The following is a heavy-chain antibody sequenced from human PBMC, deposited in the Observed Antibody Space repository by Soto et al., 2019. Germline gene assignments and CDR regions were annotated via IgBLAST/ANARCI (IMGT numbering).Heavy chain of an antibody. Sequence: WYLRRSCAASVFTLSSHAMSWVGQAPGQGLEWVSALSGSGSSTFYADSVKGRFTISRDNSKNTLYLQMNSLRVDDTAVYYCATLPRGALGVEEAFHISCQATIVTGS. CDR3: ATLPRGALGVEEAFHI. CDR2: LSGSGSST. V-gene: IGHV3-23*01. D-gene: IGHD2-8*02. CDR1: VFTLSSHA. J-gene: IGHJ3*02.